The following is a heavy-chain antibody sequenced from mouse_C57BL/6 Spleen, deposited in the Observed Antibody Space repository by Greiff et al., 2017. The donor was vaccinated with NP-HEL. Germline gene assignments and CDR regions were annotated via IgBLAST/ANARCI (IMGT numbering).Heavy chain of an antibody. CDR2: ISSGGSYT. J-gene: IGHJ2*01. V-gene: IGHV5-6*01. CDR1: GFTFSSYG. CDR3: ARHDYSNYPYFDY. D-gene: IGHD2-5*01. Sequence: VQLQQSGGDLVKPGGSLKLSCAASGFTFSSYGMSWVRQTPDKRLEWVATISSGGSYTYYPDSVKGRFTISRDNAKNTLYLQMSSLKSEDTAMYYCARHDYSNYPYFDYWGQGTTLTVSS.